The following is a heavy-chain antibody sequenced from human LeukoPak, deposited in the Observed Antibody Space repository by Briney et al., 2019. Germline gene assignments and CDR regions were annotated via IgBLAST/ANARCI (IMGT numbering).Heavy chain of an antibody. J-gene: IGHJ4*02. CDR1: GFTFTSSA. CDR3: AAGNYYGSSGYYY. V-gene: IGHV1-58*01. D-gene: IGHD3-22*01. Sequence: ASVKFSCRASGFTFTSSAVHWVRQARGQRLEWIGWIVVGSGNTNYAQKFQERVTITRDMPTSTAYMELSSLRSEDTAVYYCAAGNYYGSSGYYYWGQGTLVIVPS. CDR2: IVVGSGNT.